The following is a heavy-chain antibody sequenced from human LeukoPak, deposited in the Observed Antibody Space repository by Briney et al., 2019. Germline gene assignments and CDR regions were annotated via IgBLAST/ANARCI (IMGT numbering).Heavy chain of an antibody. J-gene: IGHJ4*02. D-gene: IGHD3-22*01. V-gene: IGHV4-31*03. Sequence: SQTLSLTRTVSGGSIGGDTYYWSWIRQHPGKGLEWIGYIYYSGDTHYNPSLESRATISVDTSKNQFSLELTSVTAADTAVYFCARDGTDSSGYYFGYWGRGTLVTVSS. CDR2: IYYSGDT. CDR3: ARDGTDSSGYYFGY. CDR1: GGSIGGDTYY.